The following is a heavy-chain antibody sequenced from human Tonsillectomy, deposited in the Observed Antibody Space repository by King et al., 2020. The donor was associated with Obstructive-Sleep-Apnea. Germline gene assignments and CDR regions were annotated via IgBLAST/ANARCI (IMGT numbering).Heavy chain of an antibody. CDR2: IYYSGSI. J-gene: IGHJ5*02. D-gene: IGHD1-14*01. V-gene: IGHV4-39*07. CDR1: GGSITSNSYY. Sequence: VQLQESGPGLVKPSETLSLTCTVSGGSITSNSYYWAWIRQPPGRGLEWIGSIYYSGSIYYNPSLKSRVTTSVDTSKNQLFLRLNSVTAADMAVYYCAGAVSDHELGFDPWGQGILVTVSS. CDR3: AGAVSDHELGFDP.